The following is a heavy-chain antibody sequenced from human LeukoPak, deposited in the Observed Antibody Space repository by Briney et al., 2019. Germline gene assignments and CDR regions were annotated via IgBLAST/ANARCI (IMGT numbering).Heavy chain of an antibody. CDR2: LSHDGSNK. CDR1: GFTFSSYG. CDR3: AKDRYSGTYLQTGPCAH. Sequence: GGSLRPSCAASGFTFSSYGMHWVRQAPGKGLEWLAVLSHDGSNKQYADSVKGRFTISRDNSKSTLYLQMNSLRVEDTAVYYCAKDRYSGTYLQTGPCAHWGQGSLVTVSS. V-gene: IGHV3-30*18. J-gene: IGHJ4*02. D-gene: IGHD1-26*01.